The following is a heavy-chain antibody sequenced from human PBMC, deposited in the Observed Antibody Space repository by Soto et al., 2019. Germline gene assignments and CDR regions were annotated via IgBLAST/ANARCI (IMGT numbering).Heavy chain of an antibody. D-gene: IGHD3-22*01. CDR1: GGSFSGYY. Sequence: QVQLQQWGAGLLKPSETLSLTCAVYGGSFSGYYWSWIRQPPGKGLEWIGEINHSGSTNYNPSLKSRGTISVDTAKKQFSLKLSSVTAADTAVYYCARGRYYYYDSSGYLYWGQGTLVTVSS. CDR3: ARGRYYYYDSSGYLY. V-gene: IGHV4-34*01. J-gene: IGHJ4*02. CDR2: INHSGST.